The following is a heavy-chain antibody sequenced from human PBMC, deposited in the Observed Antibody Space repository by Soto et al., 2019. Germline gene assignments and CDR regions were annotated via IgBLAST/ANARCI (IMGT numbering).Heavy chain of an antibody. J-gene: IGHJ4*02. CDR1: GFTFSNYW. CDR3: ARDESDVSTNYRFDY. Sequence: EVQLVESGGGLVQPGGSLRLSCAASGFTFSNYWMSWVRQTPGKGLEWVANIKEDGSQTTFLDSVKGRFTISRDNAKNSLYLEMNSLRAEDTAIYYCARDESDVSTNYRFDYWGQGTLVTVSS. V-gene: IGHV3-7*03. CDR2: IKEDGSQT. D-gene: IGHD4-4*01.